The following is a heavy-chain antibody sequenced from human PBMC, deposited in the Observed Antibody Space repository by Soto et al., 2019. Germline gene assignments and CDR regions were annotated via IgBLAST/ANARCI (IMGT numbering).Heavy chain of an antibody. Sequence: QVQLVESGGGVVQPGRSLRLSCAASGFTFSSYGMHWVRQAPGKGLEWVAVISYDGSNKYYADSVKGRFTISRDNSKNTLYLQMNSLRAEDTAVYYCANGAGLTTVTTGHDYWGQGTLVTVSS. CDR2: ISYDGSNK. J-gene: IGHJ4*02. V-gene: IGHV3-30*18. CDR3: ANGAGLTTVTTGHDY. D-gene: IGHD4-17*01. CDR1: GFTFSSYG.